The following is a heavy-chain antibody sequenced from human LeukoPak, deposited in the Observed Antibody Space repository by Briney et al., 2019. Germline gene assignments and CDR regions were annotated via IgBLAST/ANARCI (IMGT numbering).Heavy chain of an antibody. Sequence: SETLSLTCTVSGGSISSYYWSWIRQPPGKGLEWIGYIYYSGGTNYNPSLKSRVTISVDTSKNQFSLKLSSVTAADTAVYYCARGPVEMATIEDAFDIWGQGTMVTVSS. CDR2: IYYSGGT. CDR3: ARGPVEMATIEDAFDI. D-gene: IGHD5-24*01. V-gene: IGHV4-59*01. J-gene: IGHJ3*02. CDR1: GGSISSYY.